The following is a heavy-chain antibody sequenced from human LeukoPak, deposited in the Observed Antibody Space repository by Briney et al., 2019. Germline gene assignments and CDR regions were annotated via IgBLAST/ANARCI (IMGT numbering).Heavy chain of an antibody. Sequence: SQTLSLTCAISGDSVSSNSAAWNWIRQSPSRGLEWLGRTYYRSKWYNDYAVSVKSRITINPDTSKNQFSLQLNSVTPEDTAVHYCARETYSSSWPRAYYFDYWGQGTLVTVSS. D-gene: IGHD6-13*01. CDR2: TYYRSKWYN. CDR3: ARETYSSSWPRAYYFDY. V-gene: IGHV6-1*01. CDR1: GDSVSSNSAA. J-gene: IGHJ4*02.